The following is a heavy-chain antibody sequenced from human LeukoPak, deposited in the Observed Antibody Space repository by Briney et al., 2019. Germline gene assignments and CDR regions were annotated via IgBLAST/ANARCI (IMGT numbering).Heavy chain of an antibody. CDR3: AKGKKMTVAGLFDY. CDR1: GFAFDDYA. Sequence: KTGGSLRLSCATSGFAFDDYAMTWVRQIPGKGLEWVSGISWNSDKLDYTDSVKGRFTISRDNAKNSLYLQMNSLRADDTALYYCAKGKKMTVAGLFDYWGQGTLVTVSS. D-gene: IGHD6-19*01. J-gene: IGHJ4*02. CDR2: ISWNSDKL. V-gene: IGHV3-9*01.